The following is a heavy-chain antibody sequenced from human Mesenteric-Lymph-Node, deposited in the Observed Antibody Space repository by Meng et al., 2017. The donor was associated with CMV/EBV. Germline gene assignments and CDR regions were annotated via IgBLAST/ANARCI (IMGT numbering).Heavy chain of an antibody. Sequence: SGFTFSSYGRHWVRQAPGKGLGWVAVISYDGSTKYYADSVKGRFTISRDNSKNTLYLQMNSLRAEDTAVYYCAKDPGYGYGLGGPFDYWGQGTLVTVSS. CDR3: AKDPGYGYGLGGPFDY. CDR1: GFTFSSYG. CDR2: ISYDGSTK. J-gene: IGHJ4*02. V-gene: IGHV3-30*18. D-gene: IGHD3-16*01.